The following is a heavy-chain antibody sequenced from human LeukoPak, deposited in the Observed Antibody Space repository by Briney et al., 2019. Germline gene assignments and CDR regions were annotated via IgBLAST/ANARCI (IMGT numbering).Heavy chain of an antibody. Sequence: VASVKVPCKASGYTFTGYYMHWVRQAPGQGLEWMGWIKPNSGGTNYAQKFQGRVTMTRDTSISTAYMELSRLRSDDTAVYYCAREMGILGYFDYWGQGTLVTVSS. D-gene: IGHD7-27*01. V-gene: IGHV1-2*02. J-gene: IGHJ4*02. CDR1: GYTFTGYY. CDR2: IKPNSGGT. CDR3: AREMGILGYFDY.